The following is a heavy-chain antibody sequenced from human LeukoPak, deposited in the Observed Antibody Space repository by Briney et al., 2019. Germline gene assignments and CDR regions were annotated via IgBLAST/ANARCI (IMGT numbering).Heavy chain of an antibody. Sequence: GRSLRLSCAASGFTFSSYGMHWVRQAPGKGLEWVAVIWYDGSNKYYADSVKGRFTISRDNSKNTLYLQMNSLRAEDTAVYYCARSTPYGDYGQDWGQGTLVTVSS. V-gene: IGHV3-33*01. CDR1: GFTFSSYG. J-gene: IGHJ4*02. CDR2: IWYDGSNK. CDR3: ARSTPYGDYGQD. D-gene: IGHD4-17*01.